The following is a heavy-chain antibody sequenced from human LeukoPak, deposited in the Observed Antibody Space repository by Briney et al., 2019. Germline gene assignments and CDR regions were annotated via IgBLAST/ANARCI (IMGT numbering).Heavy chain of an antibody. V-gene: IGHV1-8*01. CDR3: ARGDY. J-gene: IGHJ4*02. CDR2: MNPNSGNT. CDR1: GYSFTSYD. Sequence: ASVKVSCKASGYSFTSYDINWVRQDTGQGLEWVGSMNPNSGNTDYAQKLQGRITMTRSTSISTAYMELSSLRSEDTAVYYCARGDYWGQGTLVTVSS.